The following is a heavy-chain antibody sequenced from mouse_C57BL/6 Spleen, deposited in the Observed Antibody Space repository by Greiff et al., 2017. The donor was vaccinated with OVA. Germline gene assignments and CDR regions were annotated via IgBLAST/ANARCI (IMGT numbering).Heavy chain of an antibody. J-gene: IGHJ1*03. Sequence: VQLQQPGAELVRPGTSVKLSCKASGYTFTSYWMHWVKQRPGQGLEWIGVIDPSDSYTNYNQKFKGKATLTVDTSSSTAYMQLSSLTSEDSAVYYCARRPWYFDVWGTGTTVTVSS. V-gene: IGHV1-59*01. CDR2: IDPSDSYT. CDR1: GYTFTSYW. CDR3: ARRPWYFDV.